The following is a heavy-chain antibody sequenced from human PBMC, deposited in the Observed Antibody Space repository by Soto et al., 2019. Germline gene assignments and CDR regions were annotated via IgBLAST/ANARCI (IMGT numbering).Heavy chain of an antibody. CDR1: GDTFTTFW. D-gene: IGHD1-20*01. Sequence: PGESLKISCKDFGDTFTTFWIAWVREMPGKGLEWIGTIFPGDSNTRYNPSFEGQVAISVDKSVSTAYLQWSSLKASDTAMYYCAKRKNNVRPTSAPWVQGTLVTVSA. CDR3: AKRKNNVRPTSAP. J-gene: IGHJ5*02. V-gene: IGHV5-51*03. CDR2: IFPGDSNT.